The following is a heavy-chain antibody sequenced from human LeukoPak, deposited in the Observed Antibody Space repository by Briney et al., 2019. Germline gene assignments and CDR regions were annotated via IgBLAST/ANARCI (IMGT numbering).Heavy chain of an antibody. CDR3: ARGPAKQRKIAAADINWFDP. V-gene: IGHV1-8*01. J-gene: IGHJ5*02. CDR2: VNPNSGNT. Sequence: ASVKVSCKASGYTFTSYDINWVRQATGQGLEWMGWVNPNSGNTGYAQKFQGRVTMTRNTSISTAYMELSSLRSEDTAVYYCARGPAKQRKIAAADINWFDPWGQGTLVTVSS. D-gene: IGHD6-13*01. CDR1: GYTFTSYD.